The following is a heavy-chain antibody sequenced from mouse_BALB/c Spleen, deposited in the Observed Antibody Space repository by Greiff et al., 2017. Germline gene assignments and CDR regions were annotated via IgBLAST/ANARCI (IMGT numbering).Heavy chain of an antibody. Sequence: QVQLQQSGAELVRPGTSVKISCKASGYTFTNYWLGWVKQRPGHGLEWIGDIYPGGGYTNYNEKFKGKATLTPDTSSSTAYMQLSSLTSEDSAVYFCARGKDYPAWFAYWGQGTLVTVSA. CDR3: ARGKDYPAWFAY. J-gene: IGHJ3*01. CDR2: IYPGGGYT. D-gene: IGHD2-4*01. CDR1: GYTFTNYW. V-gene: IGHV1-63*02.